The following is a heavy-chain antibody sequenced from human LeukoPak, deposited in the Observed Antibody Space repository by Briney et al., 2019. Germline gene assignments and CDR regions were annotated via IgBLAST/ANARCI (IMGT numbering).Heavy chain of an antibody. CDR3: ARIYCSSTSCYYVDY. Sequence: SETLSLTCAVYGESFSGYYWSWIRQPPGKGLGWIGEINHSGSTNYNPSLKSRVTISVDTSKNHCSLKLSSVTAADTAVYYCARIYCSSTSCYYVDYWGQGTLVTVSS. D-gene: IGHD2-2*01. J-gene: IGHJ4*02. CDR2: INHSGST. CDR1: GESFSGYY. V-gene: IGHV4-34*01.